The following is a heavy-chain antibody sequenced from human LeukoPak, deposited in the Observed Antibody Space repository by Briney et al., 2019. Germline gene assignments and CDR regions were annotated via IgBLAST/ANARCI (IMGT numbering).Heavy chain of an antibody. J-gene: IGHJ5*02. Sequence: PSETLSLTCTVSSGSISSSSYYWGWIRQSPGRGLEWIGSIYYRGSTFYKPSLKGRVTISVDTSKNQFSLKLSSVAAADTAVYYCARRPIFSGMGSQLWFDPWGQGTLVTVSS. CDR1: SGSISSSSYY. CDR3: ARRPIFSGMGSQLWFDP. D-gene: IGHD3-10*01. V-gene: IGHV4-39*01. CDR2: IYYRGST.